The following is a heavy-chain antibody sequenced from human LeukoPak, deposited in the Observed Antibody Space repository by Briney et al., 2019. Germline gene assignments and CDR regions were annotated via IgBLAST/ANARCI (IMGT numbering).Heavy chain of an antibody. V-gene: IGHV4-59*01. J-gene: IGHJ4*02. Sequence: SGTLSLTCTVSGGSISGYYWSWVRQPPGKILEWIGYIYYSGSTYYNPSLKSRVTISVYTSQNHFSLRLTSVTAADTAVYYCARGRGWYSGSYVDSWGQGTLVTVSS. D-gene: IGHD1-26*01. CDR3: ARGRGWYSGSYVDS. CDR2: IYYSGST. CDR1: GGSISGYY.